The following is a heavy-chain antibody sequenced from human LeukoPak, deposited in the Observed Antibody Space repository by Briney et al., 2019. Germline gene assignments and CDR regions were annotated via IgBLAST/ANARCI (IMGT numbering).Heavy chain of an antibody. CDR2: ISSNGGST. Sequence: GGSLRLSCAASGFTFSSYDMHWVRQAPGKGLEYVSAISSNGGSTYYANSVKGRFTISRDNSKNTLYLQMGSLRAEDMAVYYCARDRRSYSYGPLDYWGQGTLVTVSS. D-gene: IGHD5-18*01. CDR3: ARDRRSYSYGPLDY. CDR1: GFTFSSYD. J-gene: IGHJ4*02. V-gene: IGHV3-64*01.